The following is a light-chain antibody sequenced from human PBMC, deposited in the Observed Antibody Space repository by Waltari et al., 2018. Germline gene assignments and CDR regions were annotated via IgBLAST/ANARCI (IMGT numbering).Light chain of an antibody. V-gene: IGLV2-14*01. J-gene: IGLJ1*01. CDR1: SSDISAYNY. CDR3: ISYTSSSTYV. Sequence: QSALTQPSSVSGTPGQSITISCTGTSSDISAYNYISCYQKNPGKSHKVMIYDVSNRPPALSSRFSGSKSVNTASLTISGIQAEDEADYYCISYTSSSTYVFGSGTMVTVL. CDR2: DVS.